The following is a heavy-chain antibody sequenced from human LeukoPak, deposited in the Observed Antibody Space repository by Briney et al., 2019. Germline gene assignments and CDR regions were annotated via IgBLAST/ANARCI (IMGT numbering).Heavy chain of an antibody. CDR2: INHSVTT. V-gene: IGHV4-34*01. J-gene: IGHJ3*01. Sequence: SETLSLTCAVYGGSFSGYYWSWIRESPGKGLEWIGQINHSVTTNYNPSLKTQLTISVYSSMRQFSLQLNSVTAADTAVYYCAVRGTMMVVARQQPDVFDVWGQGTMVTVSS. CDR3: AVRGTMMVVARQQPDVFDV. CDR1: GGSFSGYY. D-gene: IGHD3-22*01.